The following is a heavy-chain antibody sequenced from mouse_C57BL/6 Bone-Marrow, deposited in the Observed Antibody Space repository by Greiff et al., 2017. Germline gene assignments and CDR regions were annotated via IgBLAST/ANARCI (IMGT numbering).Heavy chain of an antibody. J-gene: IGHJ3*01. D-gene: IGHD3-2*02. CDR2: IYPGSGST. CDR1: GYTFTSYW. CDR3: ARQLRGWFAY. Sequence: QVQLKQPGAELVKPGASVKMSCTASGYTFTSYWITWVKQRPGQGLEWIGDIYPGSGSTNYNEKFKSKATLTVDTSSSTAYMQLSSLTSEDSAVYYCARQLRGWFAYWGQGTLVTVSA. V-gene: IGHV1-55*01.